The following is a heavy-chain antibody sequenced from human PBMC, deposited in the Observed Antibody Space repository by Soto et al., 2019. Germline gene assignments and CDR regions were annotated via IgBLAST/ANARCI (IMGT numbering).Heavy chain of an antibody. CDR3: ARSASGSHFDY. V-gene: IGHV3-30-3*01. Sequence: GGSLRLSCAASGFTFNNYAMHWVRQAPGKGLEWVAAISYDGSNKYYADSVKGRFTISRDTSRNTLFLQMNSLRVEDTTMYYCARSASGSHFDYWGQGTLVTVSS. CDR1: GFTFNNYA. CDR2: ISYDGSNK. D-gene: IGHD1-26*01. J-gene: IGHJ4*02.